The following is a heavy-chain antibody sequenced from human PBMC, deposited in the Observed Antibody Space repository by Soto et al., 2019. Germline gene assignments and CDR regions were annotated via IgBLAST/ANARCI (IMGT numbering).Heavy chain of an antibody. CDR2: ISSYNGDT. Sequence: ASVKVSCKASGYTFTRSGISCVRQAPGQGPEWMGWISSYNGDTNYAQTFQGRVTMTTDTSTSTAYMELRSLRAEDTALYYCAKGRSYYYYYGVDVWGQGTTVTVSS. CDR3: AKGRSYYYYYGVDV. CDR1: GYTFTRSG. V-gene: IGHV1-18*01. J-gene: IGHJ6*02.